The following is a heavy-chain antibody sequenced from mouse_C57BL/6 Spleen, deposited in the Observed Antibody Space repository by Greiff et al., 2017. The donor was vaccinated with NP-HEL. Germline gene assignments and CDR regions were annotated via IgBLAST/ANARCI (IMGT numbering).Heavy chain of an antibody. CDR3: ARGRDYYGSPFAY. CDR2: IYPGSGNT. J-gene: IGHJ3*01. V-gene: IGHV1-76*01. CDR1: GYTFTDYY. Sequence: QVQLQQSGAELVRPGASVKLSCKASGYTFTDYYINWVKQRPGQGLEWIARIYPGSGNTYYNEKFKGKATLTAEKSSSTAYMQLSSLTSEDSAVYFCARGRDYYGSPFAYWGQGTLVTVSA. D-gene: IGHD1-1*01.